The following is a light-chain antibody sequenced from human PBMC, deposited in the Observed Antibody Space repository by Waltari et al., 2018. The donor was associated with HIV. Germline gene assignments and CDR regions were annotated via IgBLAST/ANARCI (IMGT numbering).Light chain of an antibody. CDR2: GNS. V-gene: IGLV1-40*01. Sequence: QAVLTQPPSVSGAPALRVTIPCTGSSSNIRAGYAVHWYQQLPGTAPKLLIHGNSNRPSGVPDRFSGSKSGTSASLAIAGLQAEDEAEYYCQSYDSSLSGSVFGGGTKLTVL. CDR1: SSNIRAGYA. J-gene: IGLJ2*01. CDR3: QSYDSSLSGSV.